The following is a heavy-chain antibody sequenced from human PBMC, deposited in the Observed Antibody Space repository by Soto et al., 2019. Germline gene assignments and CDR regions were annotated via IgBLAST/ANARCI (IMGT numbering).Heavy chain of an antibody. Sequence: SVKVSCKASGGTFSSYAISWVRQAPGQGLEWMGGIIPIFGTANYAQKFQGRVTITADESTSTAYMELSSLRSEDTAVYYCARSPPFWSGYPKPNYYYGMDVWCQGTKVTV. D-gene: IGHD3-3*01. V-gene: IGHV1-69*13. J-gene: IGHJ6*02. CDR1: GGTFSSYA. CDR3: ARSPPFWSGYPKPNYYYGMDV. CDR2: IIPIFGTA.